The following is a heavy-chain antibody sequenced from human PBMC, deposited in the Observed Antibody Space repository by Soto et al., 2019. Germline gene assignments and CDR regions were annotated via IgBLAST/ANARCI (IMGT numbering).Heavy chain of an antibody. V-gene: IGHV3-30*18. J-gene: IGHJ5*01. D-gene: IGHD2-21*01. CDR3: AKEGQAHCSGDSCFSGWFDS. Sequence: QVQLLESGGGVVQPGKSLRLSCVASGFTFRSYAMHWVRQAPGQGLEWVAFTSYDGSKKDYAESVKGRFTVSRGNFENTLSLEMNSLRPEDTAVYYCAKEGQAHCSGDSCFSGWFDSWGHGTQVTVSS. CDR1: GFTFRSYA. CDR2: TSYDGSKK.